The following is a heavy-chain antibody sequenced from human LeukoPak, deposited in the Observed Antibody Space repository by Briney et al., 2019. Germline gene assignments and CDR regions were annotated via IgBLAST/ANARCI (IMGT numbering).Heavy chain of an antibody. V-gene: IGHV4-34*01. D-gene: IGHD3-16*01. J-gene: IGHJ2*01. Sequence: SETLSLTCAVYGGSFSGYYWSWIRQPPGKGLEWIGEINHSGSTNYNPSLKSRVTISVDTSKNQFSLKLSSVTAADTAVYYCARLKMGAYFDLWGRGTLVTVSS. CDR1: GGSFSGYY. CDR2: INHSGST. CDR3: ARLKMGAYFDL.